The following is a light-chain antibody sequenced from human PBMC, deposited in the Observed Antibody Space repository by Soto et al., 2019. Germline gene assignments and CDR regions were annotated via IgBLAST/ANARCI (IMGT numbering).Light chain of an antibody. Sequence: QSVLTQSPSASGTPGQRVTMSCSGSTSNIGSKTVNWYRQLPGTAPKLLIYSNDQRPSVVPDRFSGSKSGTSASLAISGLQSEDEADYYCAAWDASLNGYVFGTGTKVTVL. V-gene: IGLV1-44*01. CDR1: TSNIGSKT. J-gene: IGLJ1*01. CDR3: AAWDASLNGYV. CDR2: SND.